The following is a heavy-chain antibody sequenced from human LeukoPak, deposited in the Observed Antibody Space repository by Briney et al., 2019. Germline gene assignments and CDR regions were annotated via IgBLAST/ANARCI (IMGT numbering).Heavy chain of an antibody. D-gene: IGHD4-17*01. J-gene: IGHJ4*02. V-gene: IGHV4-4*02. CDR1: GGSISSSNW. Sequence: SGTLSLTCAVSGGSISSSNWWSWVRQPPGKGLEWIGEIYHSGSTNYNPSLKSRVTISVDTSKNQFSLKLSSVTAADTAVYYCARVVDYGDYYYFDYWGQGTLVAVSS. CDR3: ARVVDYGDYYYFDY. CDR2: IYHSGST.